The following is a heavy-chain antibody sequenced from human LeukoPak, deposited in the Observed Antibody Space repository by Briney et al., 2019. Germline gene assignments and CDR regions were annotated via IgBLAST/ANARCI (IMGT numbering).Heavy chain of an antibody. D-gene: IGHD3-3*01. CDR1: GGSISYYY. Sequence: PSETLSLTCSVSGGSISYYYWSWIRQFPGKGLEWIGYISDGESPDYNPSLQSRVTIYVDSSKNQFFLNLTSVTAADTAVYYCAREYFSANYFFYYMDVWGQGTLVTVSS. CDR2: ISDGESP. CDR3: AREYFSANYFFYYMDV. V-gene: IGHV4-59*01. J-gene: IGHJ6*03.